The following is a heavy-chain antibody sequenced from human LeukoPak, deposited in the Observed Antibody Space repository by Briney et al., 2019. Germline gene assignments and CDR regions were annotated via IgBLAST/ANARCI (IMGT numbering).Heavy chain of an antibody. D-gene: IGHD2/OR15-2a*01. V-gene: IGHV4-39*01. CDR3: ARHVRNYYFDY. Sequence: SETLSLTCTVSGGSISISSSYYWGWIRQPPGKGLEWIGSIYYSGSTYYNPSLKSRVTISVDTSKNQFSLKLSSVTAADTAVYYCARHVRNYYFDYWGQGTLVTVSS. CDR2: IYYSGST. CDR1: GGSISISSSYY. J-gene: IGHJ4*02.